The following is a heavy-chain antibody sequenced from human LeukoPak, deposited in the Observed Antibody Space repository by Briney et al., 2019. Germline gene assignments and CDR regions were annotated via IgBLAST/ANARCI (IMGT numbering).Heavy chain of an antibody. V-gene: IGHV4-4*02. CDR1: GGSISSSNW. CDR2: IYHSGST. Sequence: PSETLSLTCAVSGGSISSSNWWSWVRQPPGKGLEWIGEIYHSGSTNYNPSLKSRVTISVDKSKNQFSLKLSSVTAADTAVYYCARGGPVAYYGWFDPWGQGTLVTVSS. D-gene: IGHD4-17*01. J-gene: IGHJ5*02. CDR3: ARGGPVAYYGWFDP.